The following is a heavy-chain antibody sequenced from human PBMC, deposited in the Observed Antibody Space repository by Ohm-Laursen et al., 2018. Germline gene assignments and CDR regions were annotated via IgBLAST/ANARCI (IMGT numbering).Heavy chain of an antibody. CDR3: ARAEGVIVAAHFDY. CDR2: ISGYNGNT. J-gene: IGHJ4*02. D-gene: IGHD3-22*01. Sequence: SVKVSCKASGYTFTKYGIYWVRQAPGQGLEWMAWISGYNGNTNYAQKFQGRVTLTTDISTSTAYMELRSLRSDDTAVYYCARAEGVIVAAHFDYWGQGTLVTVSS. CDR1: GYTFTKYG. V-gene: IGHV1-18*01.